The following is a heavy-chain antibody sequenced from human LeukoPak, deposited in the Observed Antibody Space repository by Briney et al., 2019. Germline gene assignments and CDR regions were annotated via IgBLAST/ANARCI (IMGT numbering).Heavy chain of an antibody. CDR3: ARQFGY. J-gene: IGHJ4*02. CDR2: ISSSSITI. CDR1: VFTFTTDS. Sequence: VGSLRLSCAASVFTFTTDSMNWGRQAPGKGLEWVSSISSSSITIYYADSVEGRFTISRDDAKNSLYLQLNSLRAEDTAVYYCARQFGYWGQGTLVTVSS. V-gene: IGHV3-48*01.